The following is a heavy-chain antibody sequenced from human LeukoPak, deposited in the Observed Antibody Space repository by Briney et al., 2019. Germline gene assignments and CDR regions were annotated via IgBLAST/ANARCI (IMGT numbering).Heavy chain of an antibody. CDR2: IQYDGSNE. CDR3: AKDRCSNGIGCYYYYMDV. D-gene: IGHD2-8*01. Sequence: GGSLRLSCAASGFTFSSYWMSWVRQAPGKGLEWVAYIQYDGSNEQYADSVKGRFSISRDSSKNILYLQMNSLRAEDTAVYYCAKDRCSNGIGCYYYYMDVWGKGTTVTISS. J-gene: IGHJ6*03. CDR1: GFTFSSYW. V-gene: IGHV3-30*02.